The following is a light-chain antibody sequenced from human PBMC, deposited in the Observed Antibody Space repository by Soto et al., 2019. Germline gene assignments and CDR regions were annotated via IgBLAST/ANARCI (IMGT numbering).Light chain of an antibody. CDR3: QQYYSTPWT. CDR2: WAS. V-gene: IGKV4-1*01. J-gene: IGKJ1*01. CDR1: QSDLYSSNNMNY. Sequence: DVVLTQSPDSLAVSLGERATINCKSSQSDLYSSNNMNYLAWYQQQAGQPPKLLIYWASTRESGVPDRFGGSASGTEFTLTISSLQAEDVAVYYCQQYYSTPWTFGQGTKVEIK.